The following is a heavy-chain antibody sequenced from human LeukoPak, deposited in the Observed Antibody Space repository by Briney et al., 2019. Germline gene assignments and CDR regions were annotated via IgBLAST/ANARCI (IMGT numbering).Heavy chain of an antibody. V-gene: IGHV4-59*08. CDR1: GGSXSSYY. Sequence: ETLSLTCXVSGGSXSSYYWSWIRQPPGKGLEWIGYIYYSGSTNYNPSLKSRVTISVDTSKNQFSLKLSSVTAADTAVYYCASSIGVVTAIAYWGQGTLVTVSS. CDR2: IYYSGST. J-gene: IGHJ4*02. CDR3: ASSIGVVTAIAY. D-gene: IGHD2-21*02.